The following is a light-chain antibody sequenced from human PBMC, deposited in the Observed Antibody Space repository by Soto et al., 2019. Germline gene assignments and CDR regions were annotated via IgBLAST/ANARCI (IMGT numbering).Light chain of an antibody. J-gene: IGKJ4*01. V-gene: IGKV1-5*03. CDR3: QQYNSYPVT. CDR1: QSISTW. CDR2: KAS. Sequence: DIQMTQSPSTLSASVGDRVTITCRASQSISTWLAWYQQKPGKAPKVLIYKASSLESGVPSRFSGSGSGTEFPLTITSLQPDDFATYYCQQYNSYPVTFGGGTKVEIE.